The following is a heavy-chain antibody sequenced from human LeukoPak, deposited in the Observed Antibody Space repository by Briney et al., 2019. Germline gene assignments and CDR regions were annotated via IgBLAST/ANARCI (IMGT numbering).Heavy chain of an antibody. J-gene: IGHJ5*02. Sequence: SVKVSCKASGGTFSSYAISWVRQAPGQGLEWMGRIIPIFGTANYAQKFQGRVTITTDESTSTAYTELSSLRSEDTAVYYCARSTANYYDSSGYYYWFDPWGQGTLVTVSS. D-gene: IGHD3-22*01. V-gene: IGHV1-69*05. CDR3: ARSTANYYDSSGYYYWFDP. CDR1: GGTFSSYA. CDR2: IIPIFGTA.